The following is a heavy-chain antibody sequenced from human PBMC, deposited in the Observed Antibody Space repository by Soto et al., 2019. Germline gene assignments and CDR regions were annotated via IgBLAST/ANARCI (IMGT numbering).Heavy chain of an antibody. J-gene: IGHJ5*02. V-gene: IGHV4-34*01. CDR1: GGSFGGYY. Sequence: LVPLCLTRAVYGGSFGGYYWRWIRQLPGKGLEWIGEINHSGSTNYNPSLKSRVTISVDPSKNQFSLKLSSVTAADTAVYYCARGSFYWFDPWGQGTLVTVSS. CDR3: ARGSFYWFDP. CDR2: INHSGST.